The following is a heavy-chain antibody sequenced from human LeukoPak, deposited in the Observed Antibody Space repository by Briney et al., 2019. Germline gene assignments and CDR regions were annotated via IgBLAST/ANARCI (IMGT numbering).Heavy chain of an antibody. J-gene: IGHJ3*02. CDR2: VSSSSSYI. CDR1: GFTFSSYA. CDR3: ARDLVVVAARYPAFDI. V-gene: IGHV3-21*01. D-gene: IGHD2-15*01. Sequence: GGSLRLSCAASGFTFSSYAMNWVRQAPGKGLGWVSSVSSSSSYIYYADSVKGRFTISRDNAKNSLYLQMNSLRAEDTAVYYCARDLVVVAARYPAFDIWGQGTMVTVSS.